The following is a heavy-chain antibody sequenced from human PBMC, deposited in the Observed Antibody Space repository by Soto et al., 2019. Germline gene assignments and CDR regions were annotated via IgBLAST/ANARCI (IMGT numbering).Heavy chain of an antibody. D-gene: IGHD4-17*01. Sequence: LSLTCTVSGGSISSGGYYWSWIRQHPGKGLEWIGYIYYSGSTYYNPSLKSRVTISVDTSKNQFSLKLSSVTAADTAVYYCARGRGTVTTVTTHLDYWGQGTLVTVSS. CDR3: ARGRGTVTTVTTHLDY. J-gene: IGHJ4*02. CDR1: GGSISSGGYY. CDR2: IYYSGST. V-gene: IGHV4-31*03.